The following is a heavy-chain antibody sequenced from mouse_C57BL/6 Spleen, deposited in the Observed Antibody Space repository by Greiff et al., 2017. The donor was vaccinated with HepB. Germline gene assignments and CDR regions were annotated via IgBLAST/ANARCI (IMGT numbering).Heavy chain of an antibody. D-gene: IGHD2-5*01. CDR1: GYTFTSYW. Sequence: VHLQQSGAELSKPGASVKLSCKASGYTFTSYWMHWVTQRPGQGLEWIGYINPSSGYTKYNQKFKDKATLTADKSSSTAYMQLSSLTYEDSAVYYCARRDSNYYYYAMDYWGQGTSVTVSS. J-gene: IGHJ4*01. CDR3: ARRDSNYYYYAMDY. V-gene: IGHV1-7*01. CDR2: INPSSGYT.